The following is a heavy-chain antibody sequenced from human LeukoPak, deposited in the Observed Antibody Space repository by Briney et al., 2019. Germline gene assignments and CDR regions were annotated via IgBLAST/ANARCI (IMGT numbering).Heavy chain of an antibody. Sequence: SVKASCKASGGTFSSYAISWMQQAPGQGLEWMGGIIPIFGTANYAQKFQGRVTITTDESTSTAYMELSSLRSEDTAVYYCARGASYYYDSSGDWGQGTLVTVSS. CDR1: GGTFSSYA. J-gene: IGHJ4*02. V-gene: IGHV1-69*05. CDR2: IIPIFGTA. D-gene: IGHD3-22*01. CDR3: ARGASYYYDSSGD.